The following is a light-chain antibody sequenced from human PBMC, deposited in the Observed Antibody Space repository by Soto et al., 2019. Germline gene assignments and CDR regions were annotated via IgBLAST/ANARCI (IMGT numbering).Light chain of an antibody. Sequence: EIVLTQSPGTLSLSPGERATLSCRASQSIDSGYLAWYQHKPGQAPRLLIYGPSTRATGIPGRFSGSGSGRDFTLTISRLEPEDFAVYYCQQYGSSTWTFGHGTKVDIK. CDR3: QQYGSSTWT. V-gene: IGKV3-20*01. CDR2: GPS. CDR1: QSIDSGY. J-gene: IGKJ1*01.